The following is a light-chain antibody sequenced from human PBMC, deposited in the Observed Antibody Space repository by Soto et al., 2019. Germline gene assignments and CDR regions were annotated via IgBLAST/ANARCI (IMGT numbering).Light chain of an antibody. CDR3: QHYGRSPVT. J-gene: IGKJ5*01. Sequence: EIVFTQSPGTLSLSPGERATLSCSASQSVNSRLAWYQHKPGQAPRLLISGASSRATGIPDRFSGSGSATDFTLTISRLEPEDFALYYCQHYGRSPVTFGQGTRLEIK. CDR1: QSVNSR. V-gene: IGKV3-20*01. CDR2: GAS.